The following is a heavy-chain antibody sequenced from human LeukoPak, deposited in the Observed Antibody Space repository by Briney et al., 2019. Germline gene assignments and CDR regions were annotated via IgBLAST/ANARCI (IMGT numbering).Heavy chain of an antibody. Sequence: GGSLRLSCAASGFTFSSYAMHWVRQAPGKGLEWVAVISYDGSNKYYADSVKGRFTISRDNSKNTLYLQMNSLKTEDTAVYYCTTVILRAAPRFYYWGQGTLVTVSS. CDR3: TTVILRAAPRFYY. J-gene: IGHJ4*02. V-gene: IGHV3-30-3*01. CDR2: ISYDGSNK. D-gene: IGHD6-6*01. CDR1: GFTFSSYA.